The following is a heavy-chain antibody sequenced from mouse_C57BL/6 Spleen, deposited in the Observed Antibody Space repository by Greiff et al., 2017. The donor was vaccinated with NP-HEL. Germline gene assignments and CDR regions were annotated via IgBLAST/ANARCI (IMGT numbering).Heavy chain of an antibody. CDR2: ISSGSSTI. CDR3: ARPGFYYGSSFDY. J-gene: IGHJ2*01. V-gene: IGHV5-17*01. D-gene: IGHD1-1*01. CDR1: GFTFSDYG. Sequence: EVQVVESGGGLVKPGGSLKLSCAASGFTFSDYGMHWVRQAPEKGLEWVAYISSGSSTIYYADTVKGRFTISRDNAKNTLFLQMTSLRSEDTAMYYCARPGFYYGSSFDYWGQGTTLTVSS.